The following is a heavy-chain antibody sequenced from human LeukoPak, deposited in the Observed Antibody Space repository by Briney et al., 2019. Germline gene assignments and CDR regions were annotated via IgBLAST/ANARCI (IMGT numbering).Heavy chain of an antibody. V-gene: IGHV1-69*06. Sequence: GASVKVSCKASGYTFTSYGISWVRQAPGQGPEWMGGIIPVFGTANYAQKFQGRVTITAAKSTSTAYMELSSLRSEDTAVYYCARPRFPYYRLSGADYYYMDVWGKGTTVTVSS. D-gene: IGHD3-10*01. CDR2: IIPVFGTA. CDR3: ARPRFPYYRLSGADYYYMDV. J-gene: IGHJ6*03. CDR1: GYTFTSYG.